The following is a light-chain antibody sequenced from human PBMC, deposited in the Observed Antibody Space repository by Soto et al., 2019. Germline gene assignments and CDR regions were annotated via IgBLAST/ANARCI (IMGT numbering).Light chain of an antibody. J-gene: IGKJ2*03. V-gene: IGKV3-15*01. CDR3: XQYKNGYS. CDR2: RIS. CDR1: QSVGFS. Sequence: EVVMTQSPATLSVSPGERATLFCRAGQSVGFSVAWNQQKPGQAPRLLLYRISARTTGVPDRFSGTGSGTXXXXXXXSVQXEDXXXXXXXQYKNGYSFGKGNKLEIK.